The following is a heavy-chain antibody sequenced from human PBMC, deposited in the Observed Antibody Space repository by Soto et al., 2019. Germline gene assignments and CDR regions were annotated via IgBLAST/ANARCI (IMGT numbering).Heavy chain of an antibody. V-gene: IGHV1-3*04. CDR1: GYTFTRYT. Sequence: QVQLVQSGTEVKKPGASVKISCKASGYTFTRYTMNWVRQAPGQRLEWMGWINTDNGNTKSSQKFQDRVIITRDTSASTAYMDLNSLRSEDTAVYYCAIGIATGHLDPWGHGTLVTVSS. J-gene: IGHJ5*02. CDR2: INTDNGNT. D-gene: IGHD6-13*01. CDR3: AIGIATGHLDP.